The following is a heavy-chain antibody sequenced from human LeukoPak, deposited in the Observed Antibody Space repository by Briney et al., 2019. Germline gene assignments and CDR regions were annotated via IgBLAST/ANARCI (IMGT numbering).Heavy chain of an antibody. V-gene: IGHV1-69*04. Sequence: SVKVSCKASGGTFSSYAISWVRQAPGQGLEWMGRTIPILGIANYAQKFQGRVTITADKSTSTAYMELSSLRSEDTAVYYCAALTTVVTWGQGTLVTVSS. J-gene: IGHJ5*02. CDR3: AALTTVVT. D-gene: IGHD4-23*01. CDR2: TIPILGIA. CDR1: GGTFSSYA.